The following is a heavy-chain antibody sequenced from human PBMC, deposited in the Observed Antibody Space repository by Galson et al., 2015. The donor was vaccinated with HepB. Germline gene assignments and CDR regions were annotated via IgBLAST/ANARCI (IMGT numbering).Heavy chain of an antibody. CDR3: ARILTHIQDV. D-gene: IGHD2-21*01. Sequence: SCKASGGTFSSYAISWVRQAPGQGLEWMGGIIPIFGTANYAQKFQGRVTITADESTSTAYMELSSLRSEDTAVYYCARILTHIQDVWGQGTTVTVSS. V-gene: IGHV1-69*01. CDR2: IIPIFGTA. CDR1: GGTFSSYA. J-gene: IGHJ6*02.